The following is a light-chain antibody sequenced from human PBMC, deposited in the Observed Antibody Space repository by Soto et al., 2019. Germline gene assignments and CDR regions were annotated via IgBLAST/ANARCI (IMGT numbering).Light chain of an antibody. V-gene: IGKV3-11*01. J-gene: IGKJ4*01. Sequence: EIVLTQSPATLSLSPGERATLSCRASQSVTWYLAWCQQKPGQAPRLLIYDATNRATGIPARFSGSGSGTDFTLTISSLEPEDFAVYYCQQRTNWLTFGGGTRVEI. CDR1: QSVTWY. CDR2: DAT. CDR3: QQRTNWLT.